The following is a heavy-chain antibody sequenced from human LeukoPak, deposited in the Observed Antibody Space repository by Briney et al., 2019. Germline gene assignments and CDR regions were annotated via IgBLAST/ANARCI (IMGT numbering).Heavy chain of an antibody. CDR1: GFTFSSYG. CDR2: ISYDGSNK. CDR3: AKTLGRYCSGGSCYSSLYYFDY. D-gene: IGHD2-15*01. Sequence: PGGSLRLSCAASGFTFSSYGMHWVRQAPGKGLEWVAVISYDGSNKYYADSVKGRFTISRDNSKNTPYLQMNSLRAEDTAVYYCAKTLGRYCSGGSCYSSLYYFDYWGQGTLVTVSS. V-gene: IGHV3-30*18. J-gene: IGHJ4*02.